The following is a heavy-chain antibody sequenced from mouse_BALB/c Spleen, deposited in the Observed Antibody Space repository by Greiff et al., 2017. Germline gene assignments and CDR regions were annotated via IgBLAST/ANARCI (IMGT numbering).Heavy chain of an antibody. CDR3: ARDPGYGNYYFDY. D-gene: IGHD2-10*02. CDR2: ISSGGSYT. Sequence: DVMLVESGGGLVKPGGSLKLSCAASGFTFSSYAMSWVRQSPEKRLEWVAEISSGGSYTYYPDTVTGRFTISGDNAKNTLYLEMSSLRSEDTAMYYCARDPGYGNYYFDYWGQGTTLTVSS. V-gene: IGHV5-9-4*01. CDR1: GFTFSSYA. J-gene: IGHJ2*01.